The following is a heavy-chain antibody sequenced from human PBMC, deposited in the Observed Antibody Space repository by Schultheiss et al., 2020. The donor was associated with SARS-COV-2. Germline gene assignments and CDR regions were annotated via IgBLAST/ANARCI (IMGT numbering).Heavy chain of an antibody. V-gene: IGHV3-30*03. CDR1: GFSMRGYG. J-gene: IGHJ4*02. CDR2: LSHDGHEP. Sequence: GESLKISCVASGFSMRGYGIHWVRQAPGKGLEWVAMLSHDGHEPYYVDSVKGRFTMSRDDSRNTLYLQMNSLRFEDTAVYYCARDLFSSGWYNYFDYWGQGTLVTVSS. D-gene: IGHD6-19*01. CDR3: ARDLFSSGWYNYFDY.